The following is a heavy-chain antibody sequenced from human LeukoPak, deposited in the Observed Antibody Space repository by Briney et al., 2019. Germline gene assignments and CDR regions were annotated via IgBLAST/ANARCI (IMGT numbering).Heavy chain of an antibody. D-gene: IGHD6-13*01. J-gene: IGHJ3*02. CDR1: GFTFSSYA. CDR2: ISGSGGST. CDR3: ARGPFAYSSPAAAFDI. Sequence: PGGSLRLSCAASGFTFSSYAMSWVRQAPGKGLEWVSAISGSGGSTYYADSVKGRFTISRDNSKNTLYLQMNSLRAEDTAVYYCARGPFAYSSPAAAFDIWGQGTMVTASS. V-gene: IGHV3-23*01.